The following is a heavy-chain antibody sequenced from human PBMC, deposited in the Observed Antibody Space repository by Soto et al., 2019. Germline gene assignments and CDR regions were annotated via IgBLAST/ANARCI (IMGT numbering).Heavy chain of an antibody. CDR3: ARNGWGMATVGM. CDR1: GFTVSNNY. Sequence: EVPLVESGGGLVQPGGSLRLSCAASGFTVSNNYMNWFRLAPGKGLEWVSLIYSGGGTYYADSVKGRFTISRDNSKNTLYLQMNILRAEDTAVYYCARNGWGMATVGMWGPGTLVTVSS. CDR2: IYSGGGT. D-gene: IGHD4-4*01. V-gene: IGHV3-53*01. J-gene: IGHJ4*02.